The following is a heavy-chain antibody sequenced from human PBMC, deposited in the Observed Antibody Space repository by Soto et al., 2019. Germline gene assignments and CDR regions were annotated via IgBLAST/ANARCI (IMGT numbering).Heavy chain of an antibody. D-gene: IGHD6-19*01. CDR3: ARADRITVAGSVXY. CDR1: GYTFTSYA. Sequence: ASVKVSCKASGYTFTSYAMHWVRQAPGQRLEWMGWITANNGNTNYSQKFQGRVTITTDTSASTAYMELRSLRSEDTAVYYCARADRITVAGSVXYWGQVTLFTVSS. V-gene: IGHV1-3*01. CDR2: ITANNGNT. J-gene: IGHJ4*02.